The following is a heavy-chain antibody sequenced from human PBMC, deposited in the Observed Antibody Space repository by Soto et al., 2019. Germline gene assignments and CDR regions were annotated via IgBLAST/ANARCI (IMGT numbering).Heavy chain of an antibody. CDR3: ARSYGDGYYGMDV. Sequence: GGSLRHSCAASGFTFSSYSMNWVRQAPGKGLEWVSSISSSSSYIYYADSVKGRFTISRDNAKNSLYLQMNSLRAEDTAVYYCARSYGDGYYGMDVCGHGPTVTVPS. CDR2: ISSSSSYI. D-gene: IGHD4-17*01. CDR1: GFTFSSYS. V-gene: IGHV3-21*01. J-gene: IGHJ6*02.